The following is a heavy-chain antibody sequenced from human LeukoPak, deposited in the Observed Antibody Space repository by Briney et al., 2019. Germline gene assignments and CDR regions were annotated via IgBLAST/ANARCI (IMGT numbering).Heavy chain of an antibody. D-gene: IGHD3-10*01. CDR2: IYYRGST. J-gene: IGHJ4*02. Sequence: PSETLSLTCTVSGGSISSTTYYWGWIRQPPGKGLEWIGNIYYRGSTYYNPSLKSRVTISVDTSKNQFSLKLSSVTAADTAVYYCAGCSDYYGRRGYFDYWGQGTLVTVSS. CDR3: AGCSDYYGRRGYFDY. CDR1: GGSISSTTYY. V-gene: IGHV4-39*01.